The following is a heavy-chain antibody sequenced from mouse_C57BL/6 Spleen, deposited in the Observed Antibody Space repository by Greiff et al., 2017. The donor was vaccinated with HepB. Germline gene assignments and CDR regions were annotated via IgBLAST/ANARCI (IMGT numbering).Heavy chain of an antibody. Sequence: EVKVVESGGGLVQPGGSLKLSCAASGFTFSDYYMYWVRQTPEKRLEWVAYISNGGGSTYYPDTVKGRFTISRDNAKNTLYLQLSRLKSEDTAMYYCASHYYGSSYVGWYFDVWGTGTTVTVSS. D-gene: IGHD1-1*01. CDR3: ASHYYGSSYVGWYFDV. V-gene: IGHV5-12*01. CDR2: ISNGGGST. CDR1: GFTFSDYY. J-gene: IGHJ1*03.